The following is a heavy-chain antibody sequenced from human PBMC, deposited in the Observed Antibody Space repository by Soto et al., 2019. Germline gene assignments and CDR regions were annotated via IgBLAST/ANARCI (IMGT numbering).Heavy chain of an antibody. V-gene: IGHV4-31*03. CDR1: GASINTGGFY. J-gene: IGHJ4*02. Sequence: SETLSLTCSVSGASINTGGFYWSWVRQYPGKGLDWIGYGSHTGSRYLNPSLRSRITISLDTPNNQFSLRLTSVTAADTAVYYCARVKVTTESFDSWGKGSLVTVSS. CDR3: ARVKVTTESFDS. D-gene: IGHD4-17*01. CDR2: GSHTGSR.